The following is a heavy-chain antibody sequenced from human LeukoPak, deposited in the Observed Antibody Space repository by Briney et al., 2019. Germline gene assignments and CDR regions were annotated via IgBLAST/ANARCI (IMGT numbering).Heavy chain of an antibody. CDR2: IKQDGSEK. V-gene: IGHV3-7*04. Sequence: GGSLRLSCAASGFTSSSYWMSWVRQAPGIGLEWVANIKQDGSEKYYVDSVKGRFTISRDNAKNSLYLQMNSLRAEDTAVYYCARDLYYDSSGNFDYWGQGTLVTVSS. CDR3: ARDLYYDSSGNFDY. J-gene: IGHJ4*02. D-gene: IGHD3-22*01. CDR1: GFTSSSYW.